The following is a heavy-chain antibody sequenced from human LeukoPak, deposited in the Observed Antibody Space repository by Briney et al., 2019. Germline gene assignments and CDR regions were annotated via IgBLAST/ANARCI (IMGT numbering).Heavy chain of an antibody. V-gene: IGHV3-64*01. CDR2: ISSNGGST. CDR1: GLTFSSYA. D-gene: IGHD6-13*01. J-gene: IGHJ4*02. Sequence: GGSLRLSCAASGLTFSSYAMHWVRQAPGKGLGYVSAISSNGGSTYYANSVKGRFTISRDNSKNTLYLQMGSLRAEDMAVYYCARSKVPYSSSWDFDYWGQGTLVTVSS. CDR3: ARSKVPYSSSWDFDY.